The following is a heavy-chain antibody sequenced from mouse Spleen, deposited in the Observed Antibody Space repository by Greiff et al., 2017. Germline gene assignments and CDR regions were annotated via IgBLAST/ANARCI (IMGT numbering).Heavy chain of an antibody. J-gene: IGHJ4*01. V-gene: IGHV14-1*01. CDR3: TTLYYDYDGVYAMDY. CDR2: IDPEDGDT. D-gene: IGHD2-4*01. Sequence: EVQLQQSGAELVRPGASVKLSCTASGFNIKDYYMHWVKQRPEQGLEWIGRIDPEDGDTEYAPKFQGKATMTADTSSNTAYLQLSSLTSEDTAVYYCTTLYYDYDGVYAMDYWGQGTSVTVSS. CDR1: GFNIKDYY.